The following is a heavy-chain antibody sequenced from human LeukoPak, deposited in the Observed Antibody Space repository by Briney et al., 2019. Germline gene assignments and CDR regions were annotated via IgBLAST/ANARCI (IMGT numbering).Heavy chain of an antibody. D-gene: IGHD5-12*01. V-gene: IGHV5-51*01. CDR1: LYSFTCYL. J-gene: IGHJ4*02. Sequence: GESRKISCKGSLYSFTCYLLGWGRPMPRKGLGWMGISYPGYTDTRYSTPFQGQVTLSSEKSIRTAYLRWSSLKASDTAMYYCARHNSGYDGDYFDYWGQGTLVTVSS. CDR3: ARHNSGYDGDYFDY. CDR2: SYPGYTDT.